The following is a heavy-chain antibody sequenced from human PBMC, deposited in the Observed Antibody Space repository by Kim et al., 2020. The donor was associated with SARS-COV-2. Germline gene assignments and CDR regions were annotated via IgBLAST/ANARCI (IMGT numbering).Heavy chain of an antibody. Sequence: KYSQQFQGRVTITRDTSASTAYMELSSLRSEDTAVYYCARAGLRTVVFDYWGQGTLVTVSS. J-gene: IGHJ4*02. V-gene: IGHV1-3*01. D-gene: IGHD2-15*01. CDR3: ARAGLRTVVFDY.